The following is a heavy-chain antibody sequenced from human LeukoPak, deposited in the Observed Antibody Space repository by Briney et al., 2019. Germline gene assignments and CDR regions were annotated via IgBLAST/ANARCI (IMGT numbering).Heavy chain of an antibody. J-gene: IGHJ4*02. CDR3: ARDRSGSYSDY. CDR2: IYTSGST. Sequence: EWIGRIYTSGSTNYNPSLKSRVTMSVDTSKNQFSLKLSSVTAADTAVYYCARDRSGSYSDYWGQGTLVTVSS. V-gene: IGHV4-4*07. D-gene: IGHD1-26*01.